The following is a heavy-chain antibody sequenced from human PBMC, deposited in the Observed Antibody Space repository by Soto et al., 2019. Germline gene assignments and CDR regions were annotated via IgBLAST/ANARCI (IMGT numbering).Heavy chain of an antibody. Sequence: QVQLEQSGAEVKKPGSSVKVSCKASGGTFHRYSISWVRQAPGQGLEWMGGIIPVFGSVNYAQKFQGRVTITADASTTTAYMELSSLRAEDTAGYYCARASEDSSASGVFHPWGQGTLVTVSP. J-gene: IGHJ5*02. CDR1: GGTFHRYS. V-gene: IGHV1-69*01. CDR3: ARASEDSSASGVFHP. D-gene: IGHD3-22*01. CDR2: IIPVFGSV.